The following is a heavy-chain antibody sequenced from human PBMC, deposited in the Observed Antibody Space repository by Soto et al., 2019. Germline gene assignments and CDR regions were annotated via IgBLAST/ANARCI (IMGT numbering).Heavy chain of an antibody. CDR3: GISRVFGYGGSSGWDEMLEI. D-gene: IGHD6-25*01. CDR2: INHSGAT. J-gene: IGHJ4*02. V-gene: IGHV4-34*01. CDR1: GGSFIAYY. Sequence: SEPLSLPYAVYGGSFIAYYWGWIRQQQGKGLEWIGEINHSGATNYNPSLKSRVTISVDTPKNQCSLKLSSVTAADTALYCCGISRVFGYGGSSGWDEMLEIWGKGTLVPGSP.